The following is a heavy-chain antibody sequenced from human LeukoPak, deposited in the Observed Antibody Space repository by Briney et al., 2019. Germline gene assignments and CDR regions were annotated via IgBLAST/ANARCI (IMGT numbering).Heavy chain of an antibody. CDR2: ISGGGDRT. J-gene: IGHJ6*03. CDR1: GFTFTTYS. V-gene: IGHV3-23*01. CDR3: ARVLSGRGALYSYYYYMDV. Sequence: GGTLRLSYAVSGFTFTTYSMSWVRQAPGKGLEWVSAISGGGDRTNYAGSVKGRFTISRDNSKNTLYLQMNSLRAEDTAVYYCARVLSGRGALYSYYYYMDVWGKGTTVTISS. D-gene: IGHD3-10*01.